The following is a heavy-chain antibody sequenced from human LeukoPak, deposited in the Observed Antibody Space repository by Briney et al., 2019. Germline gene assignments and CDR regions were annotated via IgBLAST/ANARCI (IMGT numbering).Heavy chain of an antibody. CDR1: GYTFTGYY. Sequence: ASVKVSCKASGYTFTGYYMHWVRQAPGQGLEWMGWINPNSGGTNYAQKFQGRVTMTRDTSISTAYMELSRLRSDDTAVYYCARPYSSSWYYFDYWGQGTLVTVSS. CDR3: ARPYSSSWYYFDY. CDR2: INPNSGGT. V-gene: IGHV1-2*02. J-gene: IGHJ4*02. D-gene: IGHD6-13*01.